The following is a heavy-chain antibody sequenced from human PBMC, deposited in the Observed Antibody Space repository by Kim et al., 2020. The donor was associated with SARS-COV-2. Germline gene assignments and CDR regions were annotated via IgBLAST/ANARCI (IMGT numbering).Heavy chain of an antibody. V-gene: IGHV4-59*01. J-gene: IGHJ3*02. D-gene: IGHD3-22*01. CDR3: ARGGYYDSWVAFDI. Sequence: SETLSLTCTVSGGSISSYYWSWIRQPPGKGLEWIGYIYYTGSTNYNPSLKSRVTISVDTSKNQFSLNLSSVTAADTAVYYCARGGYYDSWVAFDIWGQGTMVTVSS. CDR1: GGSISSYY. CDR2: IYYTGST.